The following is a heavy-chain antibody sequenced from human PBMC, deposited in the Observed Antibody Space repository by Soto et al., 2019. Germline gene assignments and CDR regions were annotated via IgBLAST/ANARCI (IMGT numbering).Heavy chain of an antibody. CDR2: ISPTGST. CDR3: ARVGRGSYLGNYFDY. Sequence: QVQLQESGPGLVKPSETLSLTCTVSGDSISSYYWSWIRQSAEKGLEWIGRISPTGSTNYNPSLKSRVTLSIDTSKNLLSLKVSSVTAADTAVYYCARVGRGSYLGNYFDYWGQGTLVTVSS. CDR1: GDSISSYY. V-gene: IGHV4-4*07. D-gene: IGHD1-26*01. J-gene: IGHJ4*02.